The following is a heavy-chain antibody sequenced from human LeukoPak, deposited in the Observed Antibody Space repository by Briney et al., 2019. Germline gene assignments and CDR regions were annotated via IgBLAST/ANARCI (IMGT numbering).Heavy chain of an antibody. Sequence: GGSLRLSCAASGFPVSSNYMSWVRQAPGKGLEWVSVIYSGGSTYYADSVKGRFTISRDNSKNTLYLQMNSLRAEDTAVYYCARDRSVAAAGAFDIWGQGTMVTASS. V-gene: IGHV3-66*01. CDR2: IYSGGST. CDR3: ARDRSVAAAGAFDI. D-gene: IGHD6-13*01. J-gene: IGHJ3*02. CDR1: GFPVSSNY.